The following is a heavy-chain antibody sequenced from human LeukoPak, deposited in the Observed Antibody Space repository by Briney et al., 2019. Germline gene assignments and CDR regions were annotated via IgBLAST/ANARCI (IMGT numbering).Heavy chain of an antibody. Sequence: GGSLRLSCAASGFTFSSYAMSWVRQAPGKGLEWVSAISGSGGSTYYADSVKGRFTISRDNSKNTLYLQMNSLRAEDTVVYYCAKGRGIVVVPAAHFDYWGQGTLVTVSS. V-gene: IGHV3-23*01. J-gene: IGHJ4*02. CDR3: AKGRGIVVVPAAHFDY. D-gene: IGHD2-2*01. CDR1: GFTFSSYA. CDR2: ISGSGGST.